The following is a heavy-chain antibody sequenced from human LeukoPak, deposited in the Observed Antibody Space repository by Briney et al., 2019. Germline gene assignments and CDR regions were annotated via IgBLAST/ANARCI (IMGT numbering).Heavy chain of an antibody. Sequence: GGSLRLSCAASGFTFSSYAMHWVRQAPGKGLEWVAVISYDGSNKYYADSVKGRFTISRDNSKNTLYLQMNSLRAEDTAVYYCAYSSGYLDAFDIWGQGTTVTVSS. CDR3: AYSSGYLDAFDI. CDR1: GFTFSSYA. CDR2: ISYDGSNK. J-gene: IGHJ3*02. V-gene: IGHV3-30-3*01. D-gene: IGHD3-3*01.